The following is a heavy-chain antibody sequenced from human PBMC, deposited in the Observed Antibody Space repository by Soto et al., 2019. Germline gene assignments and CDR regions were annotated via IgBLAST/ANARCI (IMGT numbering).Heavy chain of an antibody. Sequence: GGSLRLSCAASGFTFSSYGMHWVRQAPGKGLEWVAVISYDGSNKYYADSVKGRFTISRDNSKNTLYLQMNSLRAEDTAVYYCAKDLGASRPSSWYSLRGAFDIWGQGTMVTVSS. V-gene: IGHV3-30*18. D-gene: IGHD6-13*01. CDR3: AKDLGASRPSSWYSLRGAFDI. CDR2: ISYDGSNK. CDR1: GFTFSSYG. J-gene: IGHJ3*02.